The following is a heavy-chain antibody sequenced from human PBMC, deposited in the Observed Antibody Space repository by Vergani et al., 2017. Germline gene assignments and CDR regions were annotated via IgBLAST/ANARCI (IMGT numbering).Heavy chain of an antibody. CDR1: GGSISSYY. CDR2: IYYSGST. V-gene: IGHV4-59*08. CDR3: ARLDDSSGHLRRWDWFDP. D-gene: IGHD3-22*01. Sequence: QVQLQESGPGLVKPSQTLSLTCTVSGGSISSYYWSWIRQPPGKGLEWIGYIYYSGSTNYNPSLKSRVTISVDTSKNQFSLKLSSVTAADTAVYYCARLDDSSGHLRRWDWFDPWGQGTLVTVSS. J-gene: IGHJ5*02.